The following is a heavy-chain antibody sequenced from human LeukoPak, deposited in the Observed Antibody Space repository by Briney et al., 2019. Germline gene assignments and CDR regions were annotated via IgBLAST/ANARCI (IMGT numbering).Heavy chain of an antibody. CDR1: GVSFDDYY. Sequence: SETLSLTCAVSGVSFDDYYWAWARQTPGKGLEWIGEINHSGYTNDSPSLKSRVTLSTDTSRKQFSLNLRSVTVADAGTYYCTRMTTGHDYWGQGTLVTVSS. CDR2: INHSGYT. D-gene: IGHD4-17*01. CDR3: TRMTTGHDY. J-gene: IGHJ4*02. V-gene: IGHV4-34*01.